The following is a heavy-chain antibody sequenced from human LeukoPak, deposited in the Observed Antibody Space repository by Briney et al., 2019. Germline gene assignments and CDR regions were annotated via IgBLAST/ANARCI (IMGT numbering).Heavy chain of an antibody. Sequence: PSETLSLTWTVSGGSISSGDYYWSWIRQHPGKGLEWIGYIYYSGSTYYNPSLKSRVTISVDTSKNQFSLKLSSVTAADTAVYYCARAVHCSSTSCYMGLDWFDPWGQGTLVTVSS. CDR1: GGSISSGDYY. V-gene: IGHV4-30-4*01. CDR3: ARAVHCSSTSCYMGLDWFDP. CDR2: IYYSGST. J-gene: IGHJ5*02. D-gene: IGHD2-2*02.